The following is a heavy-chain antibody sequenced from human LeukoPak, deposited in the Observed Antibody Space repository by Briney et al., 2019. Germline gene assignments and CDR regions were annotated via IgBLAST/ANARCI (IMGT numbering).Heavy chain of an antibody. Sequence: ASVKVSCKASGYTFTSYAMHWVRQAPGQRLEWMGWISAYNGNTNYAQKLQGRVTMTTDTSTSTAYMELRSLRSDDTAVYYCARDSGGAVAGINDYWGQGTLVTVSS. D-gene: IGHD6-19*01. CDR2: ISAYNGNT. CDR3: ARDSGGAVAGINDY. J-gene: IGHJ4*02. CDR1: GYTFTSYA. V-gene: IGHV1-18*01.